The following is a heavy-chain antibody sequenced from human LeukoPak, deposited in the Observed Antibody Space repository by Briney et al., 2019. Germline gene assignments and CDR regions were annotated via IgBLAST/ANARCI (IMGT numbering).Heavy chain of an antibody. CDR3: ARAMNSWFLLDLDY. J-gene: IGHJ4*02. D-gene: IGHD3-22*01. V-gene: IGHV1-18*01. Sequence: ASVKVSCKASGYTFTRYGISWVRQAPGQGLEWMGWISAYNGNTNYAQKLQGRVTMTRDTSISTAYMDLSSLRSDDTAMYYCARAMNSWFLLDLDYWGQGTLVTVSS. CDR2: ISAYNGNT. CDR1: GYTFTRYG.